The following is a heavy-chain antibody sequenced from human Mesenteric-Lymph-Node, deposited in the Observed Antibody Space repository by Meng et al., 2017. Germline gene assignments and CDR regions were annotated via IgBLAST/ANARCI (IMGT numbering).Heavy chain of an antibody. CDR3: ASARTALWLGEISHTEDWFDP. CDR1: GYTLIEVS. J-gene: IGHJ5*02. D-gene: IGHD3-10*01. Sequence: ASVKVSCKVSGYTLIEVSIHWVRQAPGKGLEWMGGFDTEDGETIYAQKFQGRVTMTRDTSISTAYMELSSLRSDDTAVYYCASARTALWLGEISHTEDWFDPWGQGTLVTVSS. V-gene: IGHV1-24*01. CDR2: FDTEDGET.